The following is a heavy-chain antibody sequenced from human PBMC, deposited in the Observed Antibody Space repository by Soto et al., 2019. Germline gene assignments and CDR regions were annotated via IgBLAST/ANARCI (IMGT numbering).Heavy chain of an antibody. CDR2: INMDGTST. V-gene: IGHV3-74*01. CDR1: GFTFSGDW. J-gene: IGHJ4*02. Sequence: EVQLVESGGGLVQPGGSLRLSCVAYGFTFSGDWMHWVRQAAGKGLVWVSSINMDGTSTNYSDSVKGRFTISRDNAKNTLYLHMNSLRVDDKDGYYCARGPRGLYHHDYWGQGAIVAVS. CDR3: ARGPRGLYHHDY. D-gene: IGHD2-8*02.